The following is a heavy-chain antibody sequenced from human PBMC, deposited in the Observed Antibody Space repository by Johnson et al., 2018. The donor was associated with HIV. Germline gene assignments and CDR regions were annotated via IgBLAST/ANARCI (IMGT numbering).Heavy chain of an antibody. CDR1: GFTFSSYA. V-gene: IGHV3-23*04. CDR3: ARANGQLGGAFDI. Sequence: MHLVESGGGVVRPGGSLRLSCAASGFTFSSYAMSWVRQAPGKGLEWVSAISGSGGSTYYADSVKGRFTISRDNSKNTLYLQMNSLGAEDTAVYYCARANGQLGGAFDIWGQGTMVTVSS. J-gene: IGHJ3*02. CDR2: ISGSGGST. D-gene: IGHD6-6*01.